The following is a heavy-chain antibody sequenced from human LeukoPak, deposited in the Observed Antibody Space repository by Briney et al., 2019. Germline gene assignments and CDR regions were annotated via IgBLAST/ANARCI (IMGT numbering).Heavy chain of an antibody. CDR3: ARGRQNSGSYSDAFDI. CDR1: GFTFSSYS. V-gene: IGHV3-21*01. CDR2: ISSSSIYI. Sequence: PGGSLRLSCAGSGFTFSSYSMHWVRQAPGKGLEWVSSISSSSIYIYYADSLKGRFTISRDNAKNSLSLQMNSLRAEDTAVYCCARGRQNSGSYSDAFDIWGQGTVVTVSS. D-gene: IGHD1-26*01. J-gene: IGHJ3*02.